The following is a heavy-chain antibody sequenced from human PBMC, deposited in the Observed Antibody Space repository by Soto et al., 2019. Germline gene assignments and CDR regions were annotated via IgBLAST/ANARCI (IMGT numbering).Heavy chain of an antibody. J-gene: IGHJ4*02. CDR2: LSGSGENT. V-gene: IGHV3-23*01. CDR3: ARVNVVVVAATREYYFDY. D-gene: IGHD2-15*01. Sequence: GGSLRLSCAASGINFSNDVMTWVRQAPGKGLEWVSGLSGSGENTYYAESVKGRFTISRDNSKNTLYLQMRNLRAEDTAVYYCARVNVVVVAATREYYFDYWGQGTLVTVSS. CDR1: GINFSNDV.